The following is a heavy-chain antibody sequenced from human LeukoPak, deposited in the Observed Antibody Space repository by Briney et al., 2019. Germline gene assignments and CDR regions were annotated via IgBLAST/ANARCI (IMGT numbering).Heavy chain of an antibody. CDR2: ISSSSSYI. D-gene: IGHD3-16*01. V-gene: IGHV3-21*01. CDR3: ARGSSVWGSPHDY. Sequence: SGGSLRLSCAASGFTFSSYSMNCVRQAPGKGLEWVSSISSSSSYIYYADSVKGRFTISRDNAKNSLYLQMNSLRAEDTAVYYCARGSSVWGSPHDYWGQGTLVTVSS. J-gene: IGHJ4*02. CDR1: GFTFSSYS.